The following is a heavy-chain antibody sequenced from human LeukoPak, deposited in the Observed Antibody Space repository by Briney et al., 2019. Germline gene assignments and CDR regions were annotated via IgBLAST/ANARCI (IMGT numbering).Heavy chain of an antibody. CDR1: GVSISSGNVY. CDR2: IYYSGST. CDR3: ARVRPDYYNISSYPYFIDV. D-gene: IGHD3-22*01. V-gene: IGHV4-31*03. Sequence: PSETLSLTCSVSGVSISSGNVYWSWIRQHPGKGLEWIGYIYYSGSTYDNPSLKSRLNISVDTSRNQFSLKLASMTAADTAVYYCARVRPDYYNISSYPYFIDVWGKGTSVTVAS. J-gene: IGHJ6*03.